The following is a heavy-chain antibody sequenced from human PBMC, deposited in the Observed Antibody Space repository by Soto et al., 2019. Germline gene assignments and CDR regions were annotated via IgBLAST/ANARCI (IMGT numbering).Heavy chain of an antibody. J-gene: IGHJ3*02. D-gene: IGHD6-19*01. CDR1: GFTFSSYA. CDR2: ISGIFGST. Sequence: GGSLRLSCAASGFTFSSYAMIWVRQAPVNGLEFVSAISGIFGSTYYADSVKGRFTISRYNSKNTLYLQMNSLRAYYTAVYYFAXDLGYSSGLWREVDAFDIWGQGTMVTVSS. V-gene: IGHV3-23*01. CDR3: AXDLGYSSGLWREVDAFDI.